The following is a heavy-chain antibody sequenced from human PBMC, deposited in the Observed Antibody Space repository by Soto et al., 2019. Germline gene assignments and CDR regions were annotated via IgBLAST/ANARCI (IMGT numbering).Heavy chain of an antibody. CDR2: IIPILGIA. CDR1: GGTFSSYT. CDR3: ARDPDVLLWFGELLSAPYAFDI. D-gene: IGHD3-10*01. V-gene: IGHV1-69*04. Sequence: ASVKVSCKASGGTFSSYTISWVRQAPGQGLEWMGRIIPILGIANYAQKFQGRVTITGDTSTSTAYMELSSLRSEDTAVYYCARDPDVLLWFGELLSAPYAFDIWGQG. J-gene: IGHJ3*02.